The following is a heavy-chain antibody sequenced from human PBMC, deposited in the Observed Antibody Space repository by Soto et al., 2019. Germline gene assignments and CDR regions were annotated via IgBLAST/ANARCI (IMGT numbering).Heavy chain of an antibody. J-gene: IGHJ4*02. Sequence: GGSLRLSCAASGFTFSNYWMHWVRQAPGKGLVWVSRIDSDGSSTTYADSVKGRFTISRDNAKNTLYLQMNSLRAEDTAAYYCARGAAGNDYWGQGTLVTVSS. V-gene: IGHV3-74*01. CDR1: GFTFSNYW. D-gene: IGHD6-13*01. CDR2: IDSDGSST. CDR3: ARGAAGNDY.